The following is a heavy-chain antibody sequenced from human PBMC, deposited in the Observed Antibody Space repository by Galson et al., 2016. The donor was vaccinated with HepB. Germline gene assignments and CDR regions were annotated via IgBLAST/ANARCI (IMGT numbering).Heavy chain of an antibody. CDR3: AGDGYHYGSGRYGAATY. V-gene: IGHV3-30*04. Sequence: SLRLPCAASGFSFSSSAMHWVRQAPGKGLEWVAVISYHGSNKYYVDSVKGRFTTSRDNSKNTLYLQMNSLRVEETAMYYCAGDGYHYGSGRYGAATYWGQGTPVTVSS. CDR2: ISYHGSNK. J-gene: IGHJ4*02. CDR1: GFSFSSSA. D-gene: IGHD3-10*01.